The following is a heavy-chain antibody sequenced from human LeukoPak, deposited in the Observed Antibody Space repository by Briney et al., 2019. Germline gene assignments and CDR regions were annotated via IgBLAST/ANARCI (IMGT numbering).Heavy chain of an antibody. CDR2: IYSGGGT. D-gene: IGHD3-22*01. Sequence: GSLRLSCAASGFTFSRYWMHWVRQAPGKGLEWVSIIYSGGGTYYADSVKGRFTISRDNSKNTLYLQMNSLRADDTAVYYCARGCYYERSGYCPFDYWGPGTLVTVSS. CDR3: ARGCYYERSGYCPFDY. CDR1: GFTFSRYW. V-gene: IGHV3-53*01. J-gene: IGHJ4*02.